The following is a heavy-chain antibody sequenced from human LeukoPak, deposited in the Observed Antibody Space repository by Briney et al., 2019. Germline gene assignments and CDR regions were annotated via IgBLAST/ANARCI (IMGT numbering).Heavy chain of an antibody. D-gene: IGHD3-22*01. CDR2: ISSSDNTI. V-gene: IGHV3-48*03. J-gene: IGHJ3*02. Sequence: PGGSLRLSCAASGFTFSSFEMNWVRQAPGKGLEWVSYISSSDNTIYYADSVKGRFTISRDNAKNSLYLQMNSLRAEDTAVYYCAREYYYDSSGYQGDAFDIWGQGTMVTVSS. CDR1: GFTFSSFE. CDR3: AREYYYDSSGYQGDAFDI.